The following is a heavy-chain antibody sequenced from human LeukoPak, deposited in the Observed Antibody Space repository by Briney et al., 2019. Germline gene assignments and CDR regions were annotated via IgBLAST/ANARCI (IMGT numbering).Heavy chain of an antibody. CDR2: IYSSGST. Sequence: SETLSLTCTVSGGSITSYYWNWIRQPVGKGLEWIGRIYSSGSTNYSPSLKSRVTMSVDTSKNQFSLNLSSVTAADTAVYYCARTYCDTSTCYRFDSWGQGILVTVSS. CDR1: GGSITSYY. CDR3: ARTYCDTSTCYRFDS. J-gene: IGHJ4*02. D-gene: IGHD2-21*01. V-gene: IGHV4-4*07.